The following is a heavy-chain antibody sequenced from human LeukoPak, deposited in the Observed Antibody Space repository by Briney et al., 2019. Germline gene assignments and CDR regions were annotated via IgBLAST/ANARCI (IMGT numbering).Heavy chain of an antibody. V-gene: IGHV3-7*01. CDR1: GFTFTKSW. D-gene: IGHD1-26*01. CDR3: ARDTDGSLDY. CDR2: INQDRSTK. J-gene: IGHJ4*02. Sequence: PGGSLRLSCAASGFTFTKSWMAWVRQAPGKGLEWVANINQDRSTKHYADSLKGRFTISRDNSRNSLYLQMYSLRVDDTAVYYCARDTDGSLDYWGQGILVTVAS.